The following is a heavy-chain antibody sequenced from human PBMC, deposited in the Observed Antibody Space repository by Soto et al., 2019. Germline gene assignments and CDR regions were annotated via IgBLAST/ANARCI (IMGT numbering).Heavy chain of an antibody. CDR1: GFTFCNYA. CDR2: ISYDGDNK. CDR3: ARDGWLYYDSTSQGMDV. V-gene: IGHV3-30-3*01. J-gene: IGHJ6*02. Sequence: QVQLVESGGGVVQPGRSLRLSCAASGFTFCNYAIHWVRQAPGTGLEWVAVISYDGDNKNHADSVKGRFTISRDNSKNTLFLHMNNLRAEDTAVYYCARDGWLYYDSTSQGMDVWGQGTTVTVSS. D-gene: IGHD3-22*01.